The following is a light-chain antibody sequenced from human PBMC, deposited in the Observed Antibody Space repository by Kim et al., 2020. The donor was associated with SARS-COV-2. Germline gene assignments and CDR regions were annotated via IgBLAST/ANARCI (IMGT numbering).Light chain of an antibody. Sequence: GLSITIPCSGSISDIGVYDFVSWYQHHPGRAPKLIIFDVSHRPSGVSDRFTGSKSGTTASLTISGLQADDEADYYCCSYTSDSLLVFGGGTQLTVL. J-gene: IGLJ3*02. CDR3: CSYTSDSLLV. V-gene: IGLV2-14*03. CDR2: DVS. CDR1: ISDIGVYDF.